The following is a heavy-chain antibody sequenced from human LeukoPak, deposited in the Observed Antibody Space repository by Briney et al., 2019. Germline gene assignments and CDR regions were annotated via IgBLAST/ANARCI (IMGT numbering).Heavy chain of an antibody. V-gene: IGHV3-33*08. D-gene: IGHD2-2*01. J-gene: IGHJ4*02. CDR3: ARGCTTTSCYDY. CDR2: ISYDGTNK. CDR1: GFTFSSYW. Sequence: GWSLRLSCAASGFTFSSYWMSWVRQAPGKGLEWVAVISYDGTNKYYADSVKGRFTISRDNAKNSLYLHMNSLRAEDTAVYYCARGCTTTSCYDYWGQGTLVTVSS.